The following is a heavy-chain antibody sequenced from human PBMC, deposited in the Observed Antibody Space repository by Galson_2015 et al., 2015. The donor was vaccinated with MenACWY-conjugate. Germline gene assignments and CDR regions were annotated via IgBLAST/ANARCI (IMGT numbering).Heavy chain of an antibody. Sequence: QSGAEVKKPGESLKISCKGSGYSFTNYWIGWVRQMPGKGLEWMGIILPGDSDTRYSPSFQGQVTISADKSISTAYLQWSSLKASDTAMYYCARQAPLTGDAFDIWGQGTMVTVSS. D-gene: IGHD7-27*01. V-gene: IGHV5-51*01. J-gene: IGHJ3*02. CDR3: ARQAPLTGDAFDI. CDR1: GYSFTNYW. CDR2: ILPGDSDT.